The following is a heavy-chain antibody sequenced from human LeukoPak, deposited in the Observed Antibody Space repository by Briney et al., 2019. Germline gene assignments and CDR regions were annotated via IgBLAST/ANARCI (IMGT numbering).Heavy chain of an antibody. CDR2: IYHSGST. V-gene: IGHV4-39*07. J-gene: IGHJ2*01. CDR1: GGSISSSSYY. Sequence: SETLSLTCTVSGGSISSSSYYWGWIRQPPGKGLEWIGSIYHSGSTYYNPSLKSRVTISVDRSKNQFSLKLSSVTAADTAVYYCARVGAGYWYFDLWGRGTLVTVSS. CDR3: ARVGAGYWYFDL. D-gene: IGHD1-14*01.